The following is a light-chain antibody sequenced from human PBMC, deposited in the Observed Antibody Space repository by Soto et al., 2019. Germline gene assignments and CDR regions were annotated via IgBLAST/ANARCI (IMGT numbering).Light chain of an antibody. CDR2: EVS. J-gene: IGLJ1*01. CDR1: SSDVGTYDF. V-gene: IGLV2-23*02. CDR3: YSYVSSRIFYV. Sequence: QSVLTQPASVSGSPGQSITISCTGTSSDVGTYDFVSWYQQHPGKAPKLMIYEVSKRPSGVSNRFSGSKSGDTASLTISGLQAEDEADYYCYSYVSSRIFYVFGTETKVTVL.